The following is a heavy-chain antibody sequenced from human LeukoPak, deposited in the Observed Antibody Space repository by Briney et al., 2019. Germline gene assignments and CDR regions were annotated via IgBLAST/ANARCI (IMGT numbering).Heavy chain of an antibody. J-gene: IGHJ4*02. CDR3: ARAKAEGTDY. CDR2: ISGYNGNT. CDR1: GFTFTSYD. V-gene: IGHV1-18*01. D-gene: IGHD3-10*01. Sequence: ASMTVSCKTSGFTFTSYDISWVRQAPGPGLEWMGWISGYNGNTNYAQKLQGRVTMTTDTSTTTVYMELRSLRSDDPAVYYCARAKAEGTDYWGQGTLVTVSS.